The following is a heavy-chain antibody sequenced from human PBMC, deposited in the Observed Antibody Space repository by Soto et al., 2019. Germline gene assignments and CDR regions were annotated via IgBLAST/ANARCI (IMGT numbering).Heavy chain of an antibody. CDR1: GYTFTSYG. J-gene: IGHJ4*02. CDR2: VSGYNGNT. CDR3: ARDLVVQTTTGGVDF. V-gene: IGHV1-18*01. Sequence: QVQLVQSGAEVKTPEASVKVSCKASGYTFTSYGVTWVRQAPGQGLEWMGWVSGYNGNTNYAQKFQDRVTLTTDTSTNTAYMELRSLRPDDTAVYYCARDLVVQTTTGGVDFWGQGTLVTVSS. D-gene: IGHD2-2*01.